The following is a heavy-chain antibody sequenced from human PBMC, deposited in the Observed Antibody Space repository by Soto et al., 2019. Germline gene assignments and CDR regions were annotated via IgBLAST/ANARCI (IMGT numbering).Heavy chain of an antibody. CDR2: IIPIFGTA. Sequence: QVQLVQSGAEVKKPGSSVKVSCKASGGTFSSYAISWVRQAPGQGXXXXGGIIPIFGTAXYAQXFQGRVTIXAXESXXXXXXXXXXXXXXXXXXXXXXXXXXXXXXXXXXXDYWGQGTLVTVSS. CDR1: GGTFSSYA. CDR3: XXXXXXXXXXXXXXDY. J-gene: IGHJ4*02. V-gene: IGHV1-69*01.